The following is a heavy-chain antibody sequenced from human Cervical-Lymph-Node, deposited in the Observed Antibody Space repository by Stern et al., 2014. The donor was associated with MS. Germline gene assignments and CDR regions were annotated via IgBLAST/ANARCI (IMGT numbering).Heavy chain of an antibody. CDR3: ASRWSGTYYGQNWFDP. D-gene: IGHD1-26*01. J-gene: IGHJ5*02. CDR2: IYYSGGT. Sequence: VQLVESGPGLVKPSQTLSLTCTVSGGSISSGGHYWSWIRQHPGKGLESIGYIYYSGGTFYNPSLKSRVSISLDTSKNQFPLKLSSVTAADTAVYYCASRWSGTYYGQNWFDPWGQGTLVTVSS. CDR1: GGSISSGGHY. V-gene: IGHV4-31*03.